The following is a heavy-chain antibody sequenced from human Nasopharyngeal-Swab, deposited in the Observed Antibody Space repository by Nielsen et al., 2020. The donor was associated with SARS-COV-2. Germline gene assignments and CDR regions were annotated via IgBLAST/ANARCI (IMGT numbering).Heavy chain of an antibody. J-gene: IGHJ3*01. V-gene: IGHV1-18*01. CDR3: ARDRSLLPAANDALDV. Sequence: ASVTVSCKASGYTFTGYGMSWVRQAPGRGLEWMGWIRMYNGKTHYAQKFQGRVTMSTDTSTNTAHMELKSLTSDDTAVYFCARDRSLLPAANDALDVWGQGTTVTISS. D-gene: IGHD6-13*01. CDR1: GYTFTGYG. CDR2: IRMYNGKT.